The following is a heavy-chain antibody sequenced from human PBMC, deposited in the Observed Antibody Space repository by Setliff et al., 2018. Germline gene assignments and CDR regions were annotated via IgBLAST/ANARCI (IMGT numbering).Heavy chain of an antibody. V-gene: IGHV3-33*08. CDR3: ARTCSGSGCYAGLES. CDR1: GFTFSTYR. Sequence: PGGSLRLSCAASGFTFSTYRMHWVRQAPGKGLEWVAVIWDDGGNKYHADSVKGRFTISRDNSKNTLYLQINSLRPEETAVYYCARTCSGSGCYAGLESWGQGTPVTVSS. CDR2: IWDDGGNK. D-gene: IGHD2-15*01. J-gene: IGHJ4*02.